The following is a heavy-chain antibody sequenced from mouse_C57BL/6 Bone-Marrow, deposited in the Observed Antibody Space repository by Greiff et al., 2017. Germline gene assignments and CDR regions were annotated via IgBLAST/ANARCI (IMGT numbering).Heavy chain of an antibody. CDR2: IDPSDSYT. CDR1: GYTFTSYW. Sequence: QVQLQQPGAELVRPGTSVKLSCKASGYTFTSYWMHWVKQRPGQGLEWIGVIDPSDSYTNYNQKFKGKATLTVDTSSSTAYMQLSSLTSEDSAVYYCASGVYYYGSSYDYYAMDYWGQGTSVTVSS. CDR3: ASGVYYYGSSYDYYAMDY. J-gene: IGHJ4*01. D-gene: IGHD1-1*01. V-gene: IGHV1-59*01.